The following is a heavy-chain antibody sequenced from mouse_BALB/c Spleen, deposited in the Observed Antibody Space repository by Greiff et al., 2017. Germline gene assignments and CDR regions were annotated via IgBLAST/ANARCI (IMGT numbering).Heavy chain of an antibody. V-gene: IGHV3-2*02. CDR1: GYSITSDYA. CDR3: ARLRGYYAMDY. J-gene: IGHJ4*01. CDR2: ISYSGST. D-gene: IGHD1-1*01. Sequence: EVKLMESGPGLVKPSQSLSLTCTVTGYSITSDYAWNWIRQFPGNKLEWMGYISYSGSTSYNPSLKSRISITRDTSKNQFFLQLNSVTTEDTATYYCARLRGYYAMDYWGQGTSVTVSS.